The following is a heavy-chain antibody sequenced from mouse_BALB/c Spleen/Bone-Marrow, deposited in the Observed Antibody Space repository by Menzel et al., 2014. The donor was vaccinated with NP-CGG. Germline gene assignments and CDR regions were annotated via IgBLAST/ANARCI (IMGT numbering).Heavy chain of an antibody. CDR3: AREYYGNYAWYFDV. Sequence: EVQLVESGAELVKPGASVKLSCTASGFNIKDTCMNWVKQRPEQGLEWIGRIDPADGNTKYDPKFQGKATITADTSSNTAYLQLSSLTSEDTAVYYCAREYYGNYAWYFDVWGAGTTVTASS. CDR2: IDPADGNT. CDR1: GFNIKDTC. D-gene: IGHD2-1*01. J-gene: IGHJ1*01. V-gene: IGHV14-3*02.